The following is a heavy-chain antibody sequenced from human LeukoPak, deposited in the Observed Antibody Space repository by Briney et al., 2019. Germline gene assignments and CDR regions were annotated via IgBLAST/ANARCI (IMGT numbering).Heavy chain of an antibody. V-gene: IGHV3-66*02. D-gene: IGHD3-22*01. Sequence: GGSLRLSCAASGFTVSSSYMSWVRQAPGKGLEWVSVMYSVGATYYANSVKGRFTISRDYSKNTLNLQMNNLGTEDTAVYFCARSVHDTSGYAYWGQGTLVTVSS. CDR2: MYSVGAT. CDR3: ARSVHDTSGYAY. CDR1: GFTVSSSY. J-gene: IGHJ4*02.